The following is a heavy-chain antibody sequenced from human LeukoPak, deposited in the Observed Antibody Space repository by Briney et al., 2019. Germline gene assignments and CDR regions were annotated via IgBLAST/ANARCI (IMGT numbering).Heavy chain of an antibody. D-gene: IGHD3-22*01. CDR2: MYYSGST. J-gene: IGHJ4*02. V-gene: IGHV4-59*01. CDR3: ARVRALSYYDSSGDLYYFDY. Sequence: SGTLSLTCTVSGGSIRSYYWSWIRQPPGKGLEWIGSMYYSGSTNYNPSLMSRVCISVDKSKNQFSLKLSSVTAADTAVYYCARVRALSYYDSSGDLYYFDYWGQGTLVTVCS. CDR1: GGSIRSYY.